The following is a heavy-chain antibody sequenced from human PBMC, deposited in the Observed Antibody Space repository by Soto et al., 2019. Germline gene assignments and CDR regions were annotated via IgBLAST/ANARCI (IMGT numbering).Heavy chain of an antibody. V-gene: IGHV1-2*02. CDR2: ISPSSGGT. CDR1: GYNFNDYY. CDR3: ARGPRIQLWFPHVY. Sequence: ASVKVSCKASGYNFNDYYVHWVRQAPGQGLEWMGWISPSSGGTHYAPKFEGRVTLTRDTSISTAYMELSRLRADDTAVYYCARGPRIQLWFPHVYWGQGTLVTVSS. J-gene: IGHJ4*02. D-gene: IGHD5-18*01.